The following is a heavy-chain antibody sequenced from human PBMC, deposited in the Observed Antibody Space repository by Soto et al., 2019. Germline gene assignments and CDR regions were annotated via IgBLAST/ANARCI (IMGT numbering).Heavy chain of an antibody. J-gene: IGHJ6*02. D-gene: IGHD3-16*02. V-gene: IGHV1-69*11. Sequence: QVHLVQSGTEVKKPGSSVKVSCKASGGTFSSSGFSWVRQAPGQGLEWMGMIVPSLDTTNYAQKFQARVTITADEVTSTADMELRSRRSEDTAVYYCARWPQPRYTADPYAVDVWGQGTRVIVSS. CDR2: IVPSLDTT. CDR3: ARWPQPRYTADPYAVDV. CDR1: GGTFSSSG.